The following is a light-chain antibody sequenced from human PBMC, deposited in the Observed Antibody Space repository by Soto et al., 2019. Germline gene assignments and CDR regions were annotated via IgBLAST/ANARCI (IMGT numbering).Light chain of an antibody. Sequence: QSVLTQPASVSGSPGQSITISCAGTSSDVGAYTYVSWYQQHPGKAPKLMIYDVSNRPSGVSKRSSGSKSGNTASLTISGLQAEDEADYYCTSYTSSSTPYVFGGGTKVTV. CDR1: SSDVGAYTY. CDR3: TSYTSSSTPYV. CDR2: DVS. V-gene: IGLV2-14*01. J-gene: IGLJ1*01.